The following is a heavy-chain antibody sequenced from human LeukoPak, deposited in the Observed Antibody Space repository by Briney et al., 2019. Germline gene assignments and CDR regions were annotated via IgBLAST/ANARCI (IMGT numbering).Heavy chain of an antibody. CDR2: ISSSSSYI. Sequence: PGGSLRLSCAASGFTFSSYSMNWVRQAPGKGLEWVSSISSSSSYIYYADSVKGRFTISRDNAKNSLYLQMNSLRAEDTAVYYCARDTRKFESGLWGNWFDPWGQGTLVTVSS. D-gene: IGHD3-10*01. CDR3: ARDTRKFESGLWGNWFDP. CDR1: GFTFSSYS. J-gene: IGHJ5*02. V-gene: IGHV3-21*01.